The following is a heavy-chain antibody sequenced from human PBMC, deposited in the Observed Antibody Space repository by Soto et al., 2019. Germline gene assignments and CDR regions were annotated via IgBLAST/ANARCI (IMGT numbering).Heavy chain of an antibody. CDR1: GDTFSTFA. CDR2: IIPIFGTP. Sequence: SVKVFCKASGDTFSTFAISWVRQAPGQGLEWMGGIIPIFGTPDYAQHFPGRVTISADESTKTAYLELSSLRPEDTAVYYCARSPGITGTRASQYAMDVWGQGTTVTVSS. V-gene: IGHV1-69*13. CDR3: ARSPGITGTRASQYAMDV. J-gene: IGHJ6*02. D-gene: IGHD1-20*01.